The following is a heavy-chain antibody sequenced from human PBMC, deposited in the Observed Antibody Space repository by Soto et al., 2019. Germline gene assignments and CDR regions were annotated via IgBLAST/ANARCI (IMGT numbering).Heavy chain of an antibody. CDR1: GYTFTSYY. V-gene: IGHV1-46*03. CDR3: ARDYGDYRYYYYYGMDV. CDR2: INPSGGGT. J-gene: IGHJ6*02. D-gene: IGHD4-17*01. Sequence: ASVKVSCKASGYTFTSYYMHWVRQAPGQGLEWMGIINPSGGGTSYAQKFQGRVTMTRDTSTSTVYMELSSLRSEDTAVYYCARDYGDYRYYYYYGMDVWGQGTTVTVSS.